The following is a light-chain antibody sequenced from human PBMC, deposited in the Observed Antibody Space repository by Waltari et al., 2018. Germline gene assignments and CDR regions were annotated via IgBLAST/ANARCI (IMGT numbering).Light chain of an antibody. CDR2: DVT. J-gene: IGLJ3*02. CDR3: CSYADSYTAV. Sequence: SALTQPRSVSGSPGQSVTIPCTGTISDVGGYYYVSWYQQHTGKAPKLMLYDVTKRPSGVPCRFSGSNAGNTASLTISGLQAEDEADYYCCSYADSYTAVFGGGTTLTVL. CDR1: ISDVGGYYY. V-gene: IGLV2-11*01.